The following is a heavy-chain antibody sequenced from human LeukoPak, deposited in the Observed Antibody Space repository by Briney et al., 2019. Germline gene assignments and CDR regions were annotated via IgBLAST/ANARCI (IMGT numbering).Heavy chain of an antibody. CDR2: ISYSGTT. D-gene: IGHD6-6*01. V-gene: IGHV4-59*12. CDR1: GGSISSYY. Sequence: SETLSLTCTVSGGSISSYYWSWIRQPPGKGLEWIGSISYSGTTYYSPSLESRVTISVDTSKNQFSLRLRSVTAADTAVYYCAREGKPEYSSSSYAFDIWGQGTMVTVSS. CDR3: AREGKPEYSSSSYAFDI. J-gene: IGHJ3*02.